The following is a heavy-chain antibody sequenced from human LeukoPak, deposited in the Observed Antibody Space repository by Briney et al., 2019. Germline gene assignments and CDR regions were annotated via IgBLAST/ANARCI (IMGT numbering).Heavy chain of an antibody. Sequence: GGSLRLSCAAYAFTFTNYVIHWVRQAPGNGLEWLAFIRYDVSNHYYADSVTGRFTTSRDTCKHTLYLRIDRLTTEDPAMNYCAKPLPAAAPGYYYYMDVWGKGSTVTVCS. D-gene: IGHD2-2*01. CDR3: AKPLPAAAPGYYYYMDV. V-gene: IGHV3-30*02. CDR2: IRYDVSNH. CDR1: AFTFTNYV. J-gene: IGHJ6*03.